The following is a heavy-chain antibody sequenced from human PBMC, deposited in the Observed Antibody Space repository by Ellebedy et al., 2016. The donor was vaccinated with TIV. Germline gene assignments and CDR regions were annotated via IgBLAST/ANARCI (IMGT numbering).Heavy chain of an antibody. D-gene: IGHD3-9*01. CDR3: ARALGDILTGYQPGHSNWFDP. CDR2: IIPIFGTA. Sequence: AASVKVSCKASGGTFSSYAISWVRQAPGQGLEWMGGIIPIFGTANYAQKFQGRVTITADESTSTAYMELSSLRSEDTAVYYCARALGDILTGYQPGHSNWFDPWGQGTLVTVSS. J-gene: IGHJ5*02. CDR1: GGTFSSYA. V-gene: IGHV1-69*13.